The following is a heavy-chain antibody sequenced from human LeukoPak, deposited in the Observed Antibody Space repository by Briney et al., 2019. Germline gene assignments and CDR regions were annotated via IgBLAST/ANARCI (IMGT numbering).Heavy chain of an antibody. CDR2: IYHSGST. CDR1: GGPISSGGYY. D-gene: IGHD6-13*01. V-gene: IGHV4-30-2*01. J-gene: IGHJ4*02. Sequence: PSETLSLTCTVSGGPISSGGYYWSWIRQPPGKGLEWIGYIYHSGSTYYNPSLKSRVTISVDRSKNQFSLKLSSVTAADTAVYYCARGGYSSSWYYLDYWGQGTLVTVSS. CDR3: ARGGYSSSWYYLDY.